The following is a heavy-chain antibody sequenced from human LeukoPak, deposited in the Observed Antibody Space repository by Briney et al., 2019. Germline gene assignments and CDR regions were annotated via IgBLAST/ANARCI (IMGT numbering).Heavy chain of an antibody. CDR1: GGSFSGYY. J-gene: IGHJ4*02. V-gene: IGHV4-34*01. CDR2: INHSGST. Sequence: PSETLSLTCAVYGGSFSGYYWSWIRQPPGKGLEWIGEINHSGSTNYNPSLKSRVTISVDTSKNQFSLKLSSVTAADTAVYYCARWPRDSSGYYYFDYWGQGTLVTVSS. CDR3: ARWPRDSSGYYYFDY. D-gene: IGHD3-22*01.